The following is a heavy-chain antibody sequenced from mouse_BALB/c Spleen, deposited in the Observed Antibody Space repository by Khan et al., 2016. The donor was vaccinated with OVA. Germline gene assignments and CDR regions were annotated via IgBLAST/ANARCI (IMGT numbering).Heavy chain of an antibody. CDR3: ARMARK. CDR1: GLNFNDTY. V-gene: IGHV14-3*02. Sequence: VQLQQSGPELVTPAPTVKFSCTASGLNFNDTYIHWLRQSPEQGLEWIGRIDPPNGTTNYDPQFQGLATITADTTSHASFLQLSSLTTENTAGYYCARMARKWGQGTTVTVSS. J-gene: IGHJ2*01. CDR2: IDPPNGTT.